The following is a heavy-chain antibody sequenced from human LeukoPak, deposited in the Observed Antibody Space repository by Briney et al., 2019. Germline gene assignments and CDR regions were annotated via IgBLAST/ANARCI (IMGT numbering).Heavy chain of an antibody. Sequence: SETLSLTCTVSGGSISTNLYYWVWIRQPPGKGLEWIATIYYGGTTYYNPSLKSRVTISIDTSKNQFSLKLSSVTAADTAVYYCARLNTSPSFDYWGQGTLVTVSS. J-gene: IGHJ4*02. V-gene: IGHV4-39*01. CDR3: ARLNTSPSFDY. CDR1: GGSISTNLYY. D-gene: IGHD2-2*01. CDR2: IYYGGTT.